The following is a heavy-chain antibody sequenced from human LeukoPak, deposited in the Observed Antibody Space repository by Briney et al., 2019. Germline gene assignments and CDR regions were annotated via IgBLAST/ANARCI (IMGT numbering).Heavy chain of an antibody. CDR3: AKTEGIAVAGTLDY. J-gene: IGHJ4*02. D-gene: IGHD6-19*01. CDR1: GFTFDDYG. CDR2: ISGSDDST. V-gene: IGHV3-23*01. Sequence: PGGSLRLSCAGSGFTFDDYGMSWVRQAPGKGLEWVSGISGSDDSTSYADSVKGRFTISRDNSKNTLYLQMNGLRAEDTAVYSCAKTEGIAVAGTLDYWGQGTLVTVSS.